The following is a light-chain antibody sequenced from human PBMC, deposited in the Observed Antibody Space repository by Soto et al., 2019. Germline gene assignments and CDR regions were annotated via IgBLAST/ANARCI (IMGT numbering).Light chain of an antibody. V-gene: IGKV1-39*01. J-gene: IGKJ2*01. CDR3: QQSYSIPYT. Sequence: DIPMTQSPSSLSASVGDRVTITCRASQSINTYLNWYQQRPGKAPKLLIYTASNLQSGVPPGFSGSGSGTDFALTISSLQPEDSATYYCQQSYSIPYTFGQGTKLEIK. CDR2: TAS. CDR1: QSINTY.